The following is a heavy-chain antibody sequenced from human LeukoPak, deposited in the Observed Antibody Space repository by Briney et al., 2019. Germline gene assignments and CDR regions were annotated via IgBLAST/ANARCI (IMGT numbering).Heavy chain of an antibody. CDR3: ARVRFRAFNG. CDR1: GGSFSGYY. V-gene: IGHV4-34*01. CDR2: INHSGST. Sequence: SETLSLTCAVYGGSFSGYYWSWIRQPPGKGLEWIGEINHSGSTNYNPSLKSRVTISVDTSKNQFSLKLSSVTAADMAVYYCARVRFRAFNGWGQGTLVTVSS. J-gene: IGHJ4*02.